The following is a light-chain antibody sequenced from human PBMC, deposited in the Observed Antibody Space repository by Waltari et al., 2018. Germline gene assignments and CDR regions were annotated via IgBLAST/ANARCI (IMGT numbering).Light chain of an antibody. J-gene: IGKJ4*01. CDR1: ETVFNY. Sequence: EIVLTPSPATLSLSPGDRVTLSCRASETVFNYVAWYQQRPGQAPRLLIYDASNRATGIPARFSGSGSGTDFALIISSLEPEDSALYYCQQRLTWPLTFGGGTKVEIK. V-gene: IGKV3-11*01. CDR2: DAS. CDR3: QQRLTWPLT.